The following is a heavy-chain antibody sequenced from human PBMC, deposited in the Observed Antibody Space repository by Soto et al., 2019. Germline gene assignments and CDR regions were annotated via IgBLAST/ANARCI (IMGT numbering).Heavy chain of an antibody. CDR3: ARANYDFWSGYYQGDDYYYGMDV. J-gene: IGHJ6*02. D-gene: IGHD3-3*01. CDR1: GYTFSSYA. CDR2: ISYDVSNK. V-gene: IGHV3-30-3*01. Sequence: GGSLRLSCAASGYTFSSYAMHWARQAPGKGLEWVAVISYDVSNKYYADSVKGRFTISRDNSKNTLYLQMNSLRAEDTAVYYCARANYDFWSGYYQGDDYYYGMDVWGQGTRVTVSS.